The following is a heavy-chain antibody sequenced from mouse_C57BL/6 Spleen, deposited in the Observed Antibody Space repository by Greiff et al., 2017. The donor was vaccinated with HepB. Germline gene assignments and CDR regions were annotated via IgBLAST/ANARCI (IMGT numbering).Heavy chain of an antibody. V-gene: IGHV12-3*01. J-gene: IGHJ1*03. CDR3: AGDYYGSRHWYFDV. Sequence: VKVVESGPGLVKPSQSLFLTCSITGFPITSGYYWIWIRQSPGKPLEWMGYITHSGETFYNPSLQSPISITRETSKNQFFLQLNSVTTEDTAMYYCAGDYYGSRHWYFDVWGTGTTVTVSS. CDR1: GFPITSGYY. CDR2: ITHSGET. D-gene: IGHD1-1*01.